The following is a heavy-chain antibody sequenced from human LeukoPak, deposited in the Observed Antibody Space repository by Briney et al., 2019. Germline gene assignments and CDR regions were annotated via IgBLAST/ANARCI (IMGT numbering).Heavy chain of an antibody. CDR1: GDSVSSNSAA. D-gene: IGHD2-15*01. V-gene: IGHV6-1*01. CDR2: TYYRSKWYN. CDR3: ARVGPPAGYCSGGSCLRRYGMDV. J-gene: IGHJ6*02. Sequence: SQTLSLTCAIPGDSVSSNSAAWNWIRQSPSRGLEWLGRTYYRSKWYNDYAVSVKSRITINPDTSKNQFSLQLNSVTPEDTAVYYCARVGPPAGYCSGGSCLRRYGMDVWGQGTTVTVSS.